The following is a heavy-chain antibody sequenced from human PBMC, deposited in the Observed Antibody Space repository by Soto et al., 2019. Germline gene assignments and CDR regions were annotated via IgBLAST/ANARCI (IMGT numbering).Heavy chain of an antibody. CDR1: GFNFATYG. Sequence: GGSLRLSCTASGFNFATYGMNWVRLTPGKGLEWLSYITSTSSITYYADSVKGRFTISRDNAKSTLFLQMNSLRDEDTAVYYCAREFCSGGNCYTYYFDPWGQGIPVTVSS. J-gene: IGHJ5*02. V-gene: IGHV3-48*02. CDR2: ITSTSSIT. CDR3: AREFCSGGNCYTYYFDP. D-gene: IGHD2-15*01.